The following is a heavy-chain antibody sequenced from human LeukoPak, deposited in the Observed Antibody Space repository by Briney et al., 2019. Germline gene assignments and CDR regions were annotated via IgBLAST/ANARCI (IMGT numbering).Heavy chain of an antibody. CDR1: GFTFSSYS. CDR3: AREIFGSYYMDV. V-gene: IGHV3-21*01. D-gene: IGHD3-10*01. CDR2: ISSSSSYI. J-gene: IGHJ6*03. Sequence: GGSLRLSCAASGFTFSSYSMNWVRQAPGKGLEWVSSISSSSSYIYYADLVKGRFTISRDNAKNSLYLQMNSLRAEDTAVYYCAREIFGSYYMDVWGKGTTVTVSS.